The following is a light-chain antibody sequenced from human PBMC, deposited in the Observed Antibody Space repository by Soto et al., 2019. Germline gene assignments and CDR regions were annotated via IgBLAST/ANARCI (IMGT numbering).Light chain of an antibody. CDR1: SSDADAYNY. CDR3: SSYTSSTIL. V-gene: IGLV2-14*03. Sequence: QSVLTQPASVSGSPGQSIIISCTGTSSDADAYNYVSWYQHHPGKAPKLLIYDVSNRPSGISNRFSGSKSGNTASLTISGLQPEDEAYYFCSSYTSSTILFGGGTKLTV. CDR2: DVS. J-gene: IGLJ2*01.